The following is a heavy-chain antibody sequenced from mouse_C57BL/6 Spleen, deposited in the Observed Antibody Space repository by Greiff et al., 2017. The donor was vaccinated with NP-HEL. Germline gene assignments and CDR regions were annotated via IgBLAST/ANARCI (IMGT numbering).Heavy chain of an antibody. CDR3: ARTTYYSNYEFAY. V-gene: IGHV3-6*01. D-gene: IGHD2-5*01. Sequence: EVKLMESGPGLVKPSQSLSLTCSVTGYSITSGYYWNWIRQFPGNKLEWMGYISYDGSNNYNPSLKNRISITRDTSKNQFFLKLNSVTTEDTATYYCARTTYYSNYEFAYWGQGTLVTVSA. J-gene: IGHJ3*01. CDR1: GYSITSGYY. CDR2: ISYDGSN.